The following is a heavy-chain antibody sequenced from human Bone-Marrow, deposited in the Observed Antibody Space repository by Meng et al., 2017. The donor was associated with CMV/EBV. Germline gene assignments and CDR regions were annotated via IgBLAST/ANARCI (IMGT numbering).Heavy chain of an antibody. CDR3: ARATDFWSGYLKFYYYGMDV. V-gene: IGHV3-21*01. Sequence: GESLKISCAASGFTFSSYSMNWVRQAPGKGLEWVSSISSSSSYIYYADSVKGRFTISRDNAKNSLYLQMNSLRAEDTAVYYCARATDFWSGYLKFYYYGMDVWGQGTTVTFSS. CDR1: GFTFSSYS. J-gene: IGHJ6*02. CDR2: ISSSSSYI. D-gene: IGHD3-3*01.